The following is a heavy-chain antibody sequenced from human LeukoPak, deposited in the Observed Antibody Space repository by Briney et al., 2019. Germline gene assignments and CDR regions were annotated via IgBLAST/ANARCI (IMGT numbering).Heavy chain of an antibody. CDR2: MNPNSGNT. CDR1: GYTFISYD. Sequence: GASVKVSCKASGYTFISYDINWVRQVTGQGLEWMGWMNPNSGNTGYAQKFQGRVTMTRNTSISTAYMELSSLRSEDTAVYYCARQQQLGPYYNHYMDVWGKGTTVTISS. D-gene: IGHD6-13*01. CDR3: ARQQQLGPYYNHYMDV. J-gene: IGHJ6*03. V-gene: IGHV1-8*02.